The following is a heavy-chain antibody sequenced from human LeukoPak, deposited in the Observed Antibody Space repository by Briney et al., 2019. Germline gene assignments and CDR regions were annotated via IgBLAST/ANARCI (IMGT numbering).Heavy chain of an antibody. CDR3: AKVEKMATIYAYFDY. CDR2: IISDGSST. J-gene: IGHJ4*02. D-gene: IGHD5-24*01. V-gene: IGHV3-74*01. Sequence: GGSLRLSCAASGFTFSSYWMHWVRQAPGKGLVWVSRIISDGSSTSYADSVKGRFTISRDNAKNTLYLQMNSLRAEDTAVYYCAKVEKMATIYAYFDYWGQGTLVTVSS. CDR1: GFTFSSYW.